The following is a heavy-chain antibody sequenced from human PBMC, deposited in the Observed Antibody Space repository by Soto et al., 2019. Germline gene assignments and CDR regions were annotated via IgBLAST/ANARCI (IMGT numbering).Heavy chain of an antibody. CDR3: ASTFGIAAAGTRREYFQH. V-gene: IGHV4-34*01. Sequence: QVQLQQWGAGLLKPSETLSLTCAVYGGSFSGYYWSWIRQPPGKGLEWIGEINHSGSTNYNPSLKSRVTISVDTSKNQFSLKLSSVTAADTAVYYCASTFGIAAAGTRREYFQHWGQGTLVTVSS. CDR2: INHSGST. CDR1: GGSFSGYY. J-gene: IGHJ1*01. D-gene: IGHD6-13*01.